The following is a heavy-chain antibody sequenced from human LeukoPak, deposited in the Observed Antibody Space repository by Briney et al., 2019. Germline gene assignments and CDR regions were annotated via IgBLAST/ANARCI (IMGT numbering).Heavy chain of an antibody. CDR3: ASHRGDTAMSVGDY. J-gene: IGHJ4*02. V-gene: IGHV1-18*01. D-gene: IGHD5-18*01. CDR1: GYTFTSYG. CDR2: ISAYNGNT. Sequence: ASVKVSCKASGYTFTSYGISWVRQAPGQGLEWMGWISAYNGNTNYAQKLQGRVTMTTDTSTSTAYMELRSLRSDDTAVYYCASHRGDTAMSVGDYWGQGTLVTVSS.